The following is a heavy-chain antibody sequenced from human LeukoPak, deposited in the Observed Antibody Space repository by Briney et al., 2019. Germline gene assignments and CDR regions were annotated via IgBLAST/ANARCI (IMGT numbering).Heavy chain of an antibody. CDR3: ARGGRYSYQNPLGY. CDR2: IIPILGIA. D-gene: IGHD5-18*01. Sequence: ASVKVSCKASGGTFSSYAISWVRQAPGQGLEWMGRIIPILGIANYAQKFQGRVTITADKSTSTAYMELSSLRSEDTAVYYCARGGRYSYQNPLGYWGQGTLVTVSS. CDR1: GGTFSSYA. J-gene: IGHJ4*02. V-gene: IGHV1-69*04.